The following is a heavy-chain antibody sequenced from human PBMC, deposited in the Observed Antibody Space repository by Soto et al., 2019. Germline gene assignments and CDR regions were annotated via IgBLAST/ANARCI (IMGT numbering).Heavy chain of an antibody. J-gene: IGHJ6*02. V-gene: IGHV4-61*01. CDR3: ARDRFSGYYYYYGMDV. CDR1: GGSVRSGSYY. D-gene: IGHD1-26*01. CDR2: IYYSGST. Sequence: QVQLQESGPGLVKPSETLPLTCTVSGGSVRSGSYYWSWIRQSPGKGLEWIGYIYYSGSTKYNPSLKSRVTISVDTSKNQFSLKLSSVTAADTAVYYCARDRFSGYYYYYGMDVWGQGTTVTVSS.